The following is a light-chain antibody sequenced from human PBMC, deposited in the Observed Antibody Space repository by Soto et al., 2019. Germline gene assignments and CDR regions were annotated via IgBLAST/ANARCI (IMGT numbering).Light chain of an antibody. CDR3: AAWDDSLHGYV. J-gene: IGLJ1*01. V-gene: IGLV1-44*01. CDR1: SSNIGTNA. CDR2: NNN. Sequence: QSALTQPPSASGTPGQRVTISCSGGSSNIGTNAVNWYQQLPGTAPKLLIYNNNQRPSGVPDRFSGSKSGTSASLAISGLQSEDEADYYCAAWDDSLHGYVFGTGTKVTVL.